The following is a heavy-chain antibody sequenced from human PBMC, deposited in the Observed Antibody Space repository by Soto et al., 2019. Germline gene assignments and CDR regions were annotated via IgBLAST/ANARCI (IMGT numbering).Heavy chain of an antibody. V-gene: IGHV1-2*04. J-gene: IGHJ6*02. CDR2: INPNSGGT. D-gene: IGHD3-16*01. CDR1: GYTFTGYY. CDR3: ATAYVAFYYYGMDV. Sequence: GASVKVSCKASGYTFTGYYMHWVRQAPGQGLEWMGWINPNSGGTNYAQKFQGWVTMTRDTSISTAYMELSRLRSDDTAVYYCATAYVAFYYYGMDVWGQGTTVTVSS.